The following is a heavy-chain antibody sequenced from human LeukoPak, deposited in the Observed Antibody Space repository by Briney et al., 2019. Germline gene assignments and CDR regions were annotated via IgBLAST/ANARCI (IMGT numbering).Heavy chain of an antibody. CDR1: GFTFSSYA. CDR2: ITGSASIT. Sequence: GGSLRLSCAASGFTFSSYAMGWVRQAPGKGLEWVSGITGSASITYHADSVKGRFTISGDNSKNTLYLQMNSLRAEDTAVYYCAKVPYDTNGYHYFDYWGQGTLVTVSS. CDR3: AKVPYDTNGYHYFDY. J-gene: IGHJ4*02. D-gene: IGHD3-22*01. V-gene: IGHV3-23*01.